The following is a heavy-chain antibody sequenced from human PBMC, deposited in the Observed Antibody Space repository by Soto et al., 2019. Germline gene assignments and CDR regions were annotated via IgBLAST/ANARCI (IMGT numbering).Heavy chain of an antibody. V-gene: IGHV4-39*01. CDR2: IYYSGST. J-gene: IGHJ6*02. Sequence: SETLSLTCTVSGGSISSSSYYWGWIRQPPGKGLEWIGSIYYSGSTYYNPSLKSRVTISVDTSKNQFSLKLSSVTAADTAVYYCARITMVRGVISNGYYYGMDVWGQGTTVTVSS. CDR1: GGSISSSSYY. D-gene: IGHD3-10*01. CDR3: ARITMVRGVISNGYYYGMDV.